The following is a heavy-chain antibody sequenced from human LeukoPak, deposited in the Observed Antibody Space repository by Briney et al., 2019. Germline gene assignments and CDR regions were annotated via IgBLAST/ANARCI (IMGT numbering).Heavy chain of an antibody. D-gene: IGHD3-22*01. J-gene: IGHJ4*02. CDR3: AKKDSYYYDSSGYPDY. V-gene: IGHV3-23*01. CDR2: ISGSGGST. CDR1: GFTFSSYA. Sequence: GGSLRLSCAASGFTFSSYAMSWVRQAPGKGLEWVSAISGSGGSTYYADSVKGRFTISRDNSKNTLYLQMNSLRAEDTAVYYCAKKDSYYYDSSGYPDYWGQGTLVTVSS.